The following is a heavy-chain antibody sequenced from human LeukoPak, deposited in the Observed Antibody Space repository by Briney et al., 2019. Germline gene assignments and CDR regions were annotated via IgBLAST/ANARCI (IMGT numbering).Heavy chain of an antibody. CDR1: GGSISSGGYY. D-gene: IGHD2-15*01. CDR2: IYYSGST. V-gene: IGHV4-31*03. J-gene: IGHJ6*02. Sequence: PSQTLSLTCTVSGGSISSGGYYWSWIRQHPGEGLEWIGYIYYSGSTYYNPSLKCRVTISVDTSKNQFSLKLSSVTAADTAVYYCARVGCSGGSCYSRYYYYGMDVWGQGTTVTVSS. CDR3: ARVGCSGGSCYSRYYYYGMDV.